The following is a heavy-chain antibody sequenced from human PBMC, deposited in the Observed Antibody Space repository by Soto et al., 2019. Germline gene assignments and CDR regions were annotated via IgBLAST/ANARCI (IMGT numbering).Heavy chain of an antibody. CDR1: GYTFTGYY. Sequence: GASVKVSCTASGYTFTGYYMHWVRQAPGQGLEWMGWINPNSGGTNYAQKFQGWVTMTRDTSISTAYMELSRLRSDDTAVYYCAIMARVAGTFFDYWGQGTLVTVSS. J-gene: IGHJ4*02. V-gene: IGHV1-2*04. CDR3: AIMARVAGTFFDY. CDR2: INPNSGGT. D-gene: IGHD6-19*01.